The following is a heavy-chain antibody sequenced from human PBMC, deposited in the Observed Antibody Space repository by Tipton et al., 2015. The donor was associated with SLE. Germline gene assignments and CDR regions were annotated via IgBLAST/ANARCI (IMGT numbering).Heavy chain of an antibody. D-gene: IGHD2-8*02. CDR3: GKGGKILYWWGGY. CDR2: ISGSGGST. V-gene: IGHV3-23*01. Sequence: GSLRLSCAASGFTFSSYAMSWVRQAPGKGLEWVSAISGSGGSTYYADSVKGRFTISRDNSKNTLYLQINSMRAEDTAVYYCGKGGKILYWWGGYGGQGTLVTVSS. CDR1: GFTFSSYA. J-gene: IGHJ4*02.